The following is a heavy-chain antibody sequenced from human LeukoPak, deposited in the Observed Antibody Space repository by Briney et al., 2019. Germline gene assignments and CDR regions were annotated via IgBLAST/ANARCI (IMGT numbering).Heavy chain of an antibody. V-gene: IGHV4-34*01. J-gene: IGHJ5*02. Sequence: PSETLSLTCAVYGGSFSGYYWSWIRQPPGKGLEWIGEINHSGSTNYNPSLKSRVTISVDTSKNQFSLQLNSVTPEDTAVYYRARGRYYDILTGYSNWFDPWGQGTLVTVSS. D-gene: IGHD3-9*01. CDR2: INHSGST. CDR3: ARGRYYDILTGYSNWFDP. CDR1: GGSFSGYY.